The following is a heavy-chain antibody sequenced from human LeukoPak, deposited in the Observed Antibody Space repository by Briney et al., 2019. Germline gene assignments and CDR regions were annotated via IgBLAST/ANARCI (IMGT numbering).Heavy chain of an antibody. D-gene: IGHD1-26*01. Sequence: SEPLSHTRTLSGGSLSGSFWSWVGPPPGKEGEYIGYIGYSGGADYSTPLNSRVTISVDTSKHQCSLNRSAVTTADTAVYNCARQSYSASFYFFDSWGQGALVTASS. V-gene: IGHV4-59*03. CDR2: IGYSGGA. CDR3: ARQSYSASFYFFDS. J-gene: IGHJ4*02. CDR1: GGSLSGSF.